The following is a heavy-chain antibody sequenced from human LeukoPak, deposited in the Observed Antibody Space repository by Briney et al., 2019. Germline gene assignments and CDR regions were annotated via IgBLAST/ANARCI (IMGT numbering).Heavy chain of an antibody. J-gene: IGHJ6*03. CDR2: IYRGSST. CDR1: GFTVSGSY. CDR3: ARVPYGDYHYYYMDV. D-gene: IGHD4/OR15-4a*01. V-gene: IGHV3-53*01. Sequence: GGSLRLSCTASGFTVSGSYMNWVRRAPGKGLEWVSIIYRGSSTYHADSVKGRFSISRDNSKNTVYLQMNSLRADDTAVYFCARVPYGDYHYYYMDVWGKGTTVTVSS.